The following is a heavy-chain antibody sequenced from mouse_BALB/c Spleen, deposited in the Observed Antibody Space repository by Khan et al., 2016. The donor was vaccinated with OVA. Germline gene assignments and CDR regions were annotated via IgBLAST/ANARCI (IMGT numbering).Heavy chain of an antibody. CDR1: GYAFTTYY. Sequence: QVQLQQSGPELVKPGASLRISCKASGYAFTTYYIHWVRQRPGQGLEWIGWIYPGNVNTKYNEKFKGKATLTADKSSSTVYMQLISLTSEDSAVYFCARDDYFVGDAMDYWGQGTSVTVSS. J-gene: IGHJ4*01. D-gene: IGHD2-4*01. CDR3: ARDDYFVGDAMDY. V-gene: IGHV1S56*01. CDR2: IYPGNVNT.